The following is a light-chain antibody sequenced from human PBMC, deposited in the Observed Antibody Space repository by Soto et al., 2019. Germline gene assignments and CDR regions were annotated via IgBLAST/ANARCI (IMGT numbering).Light chain of an antibody. CDR2: AAS. Sequence: DIQMTQSPSSLSASVGDSVTITCRASQSISNYLNWYQQKPGKAPKLLVYAASSLHSGVPSRFSGSGSGTDFTLTISILQPEDFATYYFQQSYSTPFTFGPGTKVDI. V-gene: IGKV1-39*01. CDR3: QQSYSTPFT. J-gene: IGKJ3*01. CDR1: QSISNY.